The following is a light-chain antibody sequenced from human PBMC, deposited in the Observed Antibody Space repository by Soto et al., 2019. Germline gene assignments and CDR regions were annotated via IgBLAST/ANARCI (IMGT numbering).Light chain of an antibody. CDR1: QTLSTW. Sequence: DIPMTQSPSTLSSSVGDRVTITCRASQTLSTWLAWYQQKPGKAPKLLIYDVSILQSGVPSRFSGSGSGTEFTLTISSLQPDDFATYYCQQYNGYPLTFGGGTKVDFK. V-gene: IGKV1-5*01. J-gene: IGKJ4*01. CDR2: DVS. CDR3: QQYNGYPLT.